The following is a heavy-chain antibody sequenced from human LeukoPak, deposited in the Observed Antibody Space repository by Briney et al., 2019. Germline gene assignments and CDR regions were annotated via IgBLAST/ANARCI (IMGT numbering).Heavy chain of an antibody. Sequence: AASVKVPCKASGGTFSSYAISWVRQAHGQGLEWMGGIIPIFGTANYAQKFQGRVTITADESTSTAYMELSSLRSEDTAVYYCARLIVVVPATANWFDPWGQGTLVTVSS. CDR3: ARLIVVVPATANWFDP. V-gene: IGHV1-69*13. CDR1: GGTFSSYA. J-gene: IGHJ5*02. CDR2: IIPIFGTA. D-gene: IGHD2-2*01.